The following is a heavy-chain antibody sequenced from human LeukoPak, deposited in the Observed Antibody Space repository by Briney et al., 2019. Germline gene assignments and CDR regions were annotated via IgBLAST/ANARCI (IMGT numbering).Heavy chain of an antibody. CDR1: GFTFSSYS. V-gene: IGHV3-48*02. J-gene: IGHJ5*02. CDR2: ISGNSDTL. D-gene: IGHD6-19*01. CDR3: TRVVRGWPIFCP. Sequence: GGSLRLSCAASGFTFSSYSMNWVRQAPGKGLEWVSYISGNSDTLYYADSVRGRFTIPRDNAKNSLSLQMNSLRDEDTAVYYCTRVVRGWPIFCPWGQGALVTVSS.